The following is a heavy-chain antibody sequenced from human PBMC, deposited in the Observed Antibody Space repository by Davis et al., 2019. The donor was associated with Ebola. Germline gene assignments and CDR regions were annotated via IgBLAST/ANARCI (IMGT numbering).Heavy chain of an antibody. Sequence: AASVKVSCKASGYTFISYYMHWVRQAPGQGLEWMGIINPSGGSTSYAQKFQGRVTMTRDTSASTAYMELSSLRSEDTAVYYCARRSGGMDVWGQGTTVTVSS. D-gene: IGHD1-1*01. J-gene: IGHJ6*02. CDR2: INPSGGST. CDR1: GYTFISYY. V-gene: IGHV1-46*01. CDR3: ARRSGGMDV.